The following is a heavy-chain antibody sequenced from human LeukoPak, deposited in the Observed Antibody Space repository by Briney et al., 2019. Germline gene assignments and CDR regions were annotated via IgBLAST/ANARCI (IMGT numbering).Heavy chain of an antibody. CDR2: IKKKTDGETT. CDR1: GFTFSNAW. D-gene: IGHD1-1*01. J-gene: IGHJ4*02. Sequence: GGSLRLSCAASGFTFSNAWMSWVRQPPGKGMEWVARIKKKTDGETTDYAAPVKGRFTISRNNSKNTLYLEMNSLKSDVTAVDYCAAGTGTSDFDYWGQGTLVTVSS. V-gene: IGHV3-15*01. CDR3: AAGTGTSDFDY.